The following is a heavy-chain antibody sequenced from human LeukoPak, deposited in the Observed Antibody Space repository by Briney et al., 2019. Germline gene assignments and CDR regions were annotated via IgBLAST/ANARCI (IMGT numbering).Heavy chain of an antibody. CDR1: GFTFSTHA. CDR2: VGVSGGNT. CDR3: ARRSFFDY. Sequence: GGSLRLSCAASGFTFSTHAMSWVRQAPGKGLEWVSAVGVSGGNTYYADSVKGRFTISRDNSNNTLYLQMNSLRAEDTALYYCARRSFFDYWGQGTLVTVSS. J-gene: IGHJ4*02. D-gene: IGHD3-10*01. V-gene: IGHV3-23*01.